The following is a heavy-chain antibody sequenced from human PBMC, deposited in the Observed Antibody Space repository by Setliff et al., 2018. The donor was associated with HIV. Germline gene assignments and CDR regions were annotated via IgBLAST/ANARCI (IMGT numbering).Heavy chain of an antibody. Sequence: SETLSLTCTVSGGPISSYYWSWIRQPPGKGLEWIGYIYYSGRTNYNPSLKSRVTISVDTSKNQFSLKLTSVTAADTAVYYCASQPAYSADWYPPGYFDYWGQGTLVTVSS. CDR3: ASQPAYSADWYPPGYFDY. J-gene: IGHJ4*02. CDR2: IYYSGRT. D-gene: IGHD6-19*01. CDR1: GGPISSYY. V-gene: IGHV4-59*08.